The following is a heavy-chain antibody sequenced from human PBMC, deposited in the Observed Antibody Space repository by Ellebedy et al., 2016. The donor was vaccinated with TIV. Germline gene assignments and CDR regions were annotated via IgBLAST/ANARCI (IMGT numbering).Heavy chain of an antibody. CDR3: ARLPRRQEVQELTFDL. J-gene: IGHJ3*01. CDR1: GDSISSGAHP. CDR2: IFHSGNT. D-gene: IGHD1-7*01. V-gene: IGHV4-30-2*06. Sequence: SETLSLXXALSGDSISSGAHPWTWIRQSPGKGLEWIGYIFHSGNTNYNPSLKSRVTMSIDSSKRQLSLTLSSVTAADTAVYYCARLPRRQEVQELTFDLWGQGTMVTVSS.